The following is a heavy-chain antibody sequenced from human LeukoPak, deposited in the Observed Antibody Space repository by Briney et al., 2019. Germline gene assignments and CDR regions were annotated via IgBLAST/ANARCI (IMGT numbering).Heavy chain of an antibody. CDR3: ARAPRCNTDSCNSWFDP. CDR2: INVNK. V-gene: IGHV1-18*01. J-gene: IGHJ5*02. Sequence: ASVKVSCKTSGNSFNTYGITWVRPAPGLGLEWMGWINVNKKYAQKFQGRVTMTTDTSTSTAYMELRSLRSDDPAVYYCARAPRCNTDSCNSWFDPWGQGTLVTVSS. D-gene: IGHD2/OR15-2a*01. CDR1: GNSFNTYG.